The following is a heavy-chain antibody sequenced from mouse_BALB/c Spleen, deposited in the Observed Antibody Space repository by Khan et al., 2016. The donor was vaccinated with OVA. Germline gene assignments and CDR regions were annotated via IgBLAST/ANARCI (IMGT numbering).Heavy chain of an antibody. V-gene: IGHV1-26*01. J-gene: IGHJ3*01. Sequence: VQLQQSEPDLVKPGASVKISCKASGYSFTLYYMTWVKHSHGKSLEWLGRVNPNTGGSDYNQEFKGKAILTVDKSSNTAYMELHSLTSEDSGVYYCARGYDFFAYWGQGTLVTVSA. CDR1: GYSFTLYY. CDR3: ARGYDFFAY. D-gene: IGHD2-14*01. CDR2: VNPNTGGS.